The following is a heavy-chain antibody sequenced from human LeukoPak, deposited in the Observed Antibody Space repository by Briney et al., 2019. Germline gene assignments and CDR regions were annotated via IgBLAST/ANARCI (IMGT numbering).Heavy chain of an antibody. Sequence: NPGGSLRLSCAASGFTFSDYYMSWVRQAPEKGLEWVSHISTSGSTTYFADSVKGRFTISRDNAKNLLYLQMNSLRAEDTAVYYCAKGKGLIYSGYVNYFDYWGQGTLVTVSS. CDR3: AKGKGLIYSGYVNYFDY. J-gene: IGHJ4*02. CDR1: GFTFSDYY. V-gene: IGHV3-11*01. CDR2: ISTSGSTT. D-gene: IGHD5-12*01.